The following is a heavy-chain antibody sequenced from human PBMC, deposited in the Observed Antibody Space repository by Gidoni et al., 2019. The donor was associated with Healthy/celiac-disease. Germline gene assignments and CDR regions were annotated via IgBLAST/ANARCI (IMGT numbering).Heavy chain of an antibody. J-gene: IGHJ4*02. CDR1: GFTFSSYA. CDR2: ISGSGGST. V-gene: IGHV3-23*01. D-gene: IGHD1-26*01. CDR3: AKERRELPYYFDY. Sequence: EVQLSESGGGLVQHGGSLRLSCAASGFTFSSYAMSWVRQAPGTGLEWVSAISGSGGSTYYADSVKGRFTISRDNSKNTLYLQMNSLRAEDTAVYYCAKERRELPYYFDYWGQGTLVTVSS.